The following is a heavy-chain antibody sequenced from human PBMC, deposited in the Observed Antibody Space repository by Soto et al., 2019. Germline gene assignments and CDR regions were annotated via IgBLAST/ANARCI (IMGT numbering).Heavy chain of an antibody. CDR3: TRGLGGGSC. D-gene: IGHD2-15*01. V-gene: IGHV3-74*01. J-gene: IGHJ4*02. CDR2: INTDGSST. CDR1: GYTFSSYW. Sequence: EVQLVESGGGLIQPGGSRRLSCAASGYTFSSYWMHWVRQAPGKGLVWVSRINTDGSSTSYADTVEGRFTISRDNAKNTLYLQMNSLRAEDTAVYYCTRGLGGGSCWGQGTLVTVSS.